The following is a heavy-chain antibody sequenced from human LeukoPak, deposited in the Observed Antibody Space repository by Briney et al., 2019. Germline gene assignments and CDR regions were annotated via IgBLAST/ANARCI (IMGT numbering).Heavy chain of an antibody. J-gene: IGHJ4*02. Sequence: GSLRLSCAASGFTFSSYSMNWVRQAPGKGLEWVSYISSSSSTIYYADSVKGRFTISRDNAKNSLYLQMNSLRDEDTAVYYCAKRPARSYYESSGYYPFDYWGQGTLVTVSS. CDR1: GFTFSSYS. V-gene: IGHV3-48*02. CDR2: ISSSSSTI. D-gene: IGHD3-22*01. CDR3: AKRPARSYYESSGYYPFDY.